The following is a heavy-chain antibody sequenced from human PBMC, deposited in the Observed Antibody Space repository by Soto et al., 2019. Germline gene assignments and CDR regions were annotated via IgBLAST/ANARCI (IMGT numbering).Heavy chain of an antibody. Sequence: QVQLQESGPGLVKPSQTLSLTCSVSGGSINSDEYYWSWIRQPPGGGLEWIGHVYYTGSTSYSPSLKSRLTISVDTSKNQFSLRLTSVSAADAAVYYCARDRSNSPDLFDSWGQETLVAVSS. CDR2: VYYTGST. CDR3: ARDRSNSPDLFDS. J-gene: IGHJ4*02. D-gene: IGHD4-4*01. V-gene: IGHV4-30-4*01. CDR1: GGSINSDEYY.